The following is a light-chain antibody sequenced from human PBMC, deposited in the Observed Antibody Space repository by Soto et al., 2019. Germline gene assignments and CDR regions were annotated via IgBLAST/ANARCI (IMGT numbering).Light chain of an antibody. V-gene: IGKV1-6*01. Sequence: AIQMTQSPSSLSASVGDRVTITCRASQGIRNDLGWYQQKPGKAPKLLIYAVSHLQSGVPSRFSGSGSATDFTLTITSLQPEDFATCYCLQDYNYPYTFGQGTKLEIK. CDR3: LQDYNYPYT. CDR2: AVS. CDR1: QGIRND. J-gene: IGKJ2*01.